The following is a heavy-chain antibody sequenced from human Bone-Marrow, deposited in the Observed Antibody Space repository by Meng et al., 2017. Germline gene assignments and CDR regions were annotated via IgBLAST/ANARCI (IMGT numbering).Heavy chain of an antibody. Sequence: QVQLGPSGAEGKKPGASVKVSCKVSGYTLTELSMHWGRQAPGKGLEWMGGFDPEDGETIYAQKFQGRVTMTEDTSTDTAYMELSSLRSEDTAVYYCATDWRAVAGTMPGIFDYWGQGTLVTVSS. V-gene: IGHV1-24*01. J-gene: IGHJ4*02. D-gene: IGHD6-19*01. CDR1: GYTLTELS. CDR3: ATDWRAVAGTMPGIFDY. CDR2: FDPEDGET.